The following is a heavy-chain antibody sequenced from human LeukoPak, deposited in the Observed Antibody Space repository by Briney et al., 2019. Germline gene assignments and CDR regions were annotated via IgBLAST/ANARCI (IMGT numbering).Heavy chain of an antibody. V-gene: IGHV5-51*01. J-gene: IGHJ2*01. Sequence: GESLKISCKGSGYSFTSYWIGWVRQMPGKGLEWMGIIYPGDSDTRYSPSFQGQVTTSADKSISTAYLQWSSLKASDTAMYYCARHGDPTTVTTWYFDLWGRGTLVTVSS. CDR2: IYPGDSDT. CDR3: ARHGDPTTVTTWYFDL. D-gene: IGHD4-11*01. CDR1: GYSFTSYW.